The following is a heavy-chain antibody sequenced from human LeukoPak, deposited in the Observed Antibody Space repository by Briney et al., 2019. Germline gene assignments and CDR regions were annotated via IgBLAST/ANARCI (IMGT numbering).Heavy chain of an antibody. V-gene: IGHV4-34*01. CDR2: INHSGST. CDR3: ARLQWLVRIYYYGMDV. Sequence: SETLSLTCAVYGGSFSGYYWSWIRQPPGKGLEWIGEINHSGSTNYNPSLKSRVIISVDTSKNQFSLKLSSVTAADTAVYYCARLQWLVRIYYYGMDVWGQGTTVTVSS. CDR1: GGSFSGYY. J-gene: IGHJ6*02. D-gene: IGHD6-19*01.